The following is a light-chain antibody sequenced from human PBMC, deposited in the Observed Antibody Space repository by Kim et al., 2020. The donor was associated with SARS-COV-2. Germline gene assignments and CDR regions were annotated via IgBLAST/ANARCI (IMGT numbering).Light chain of an antibody. CDR3: GTWDSSLSAVV. Sequence: GQRVPIACSGSSANIVNNYLSWYQQLPGTAPKLLIYDNNKRPSGIPDRFSGSKSGTSATLGITGLQTGDEADYYCGTWDSSLSAVVFGGGTQLTVL. CDR1: SANIVNNY. CDR2: DNN. J-gene: IGLJ2*01. V-gene: IGLV1-51*01.